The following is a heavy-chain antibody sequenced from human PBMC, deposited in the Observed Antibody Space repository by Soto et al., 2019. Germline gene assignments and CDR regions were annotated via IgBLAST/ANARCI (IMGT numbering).Heavy chain of an antibody. CDR2: INHSGST. V-gene: IGHV4-34*01. D-gene: IGHD6-13*01. J-gene: IGHJ4*02. Sequence: SVPQYQSCAVDEGSSRCYYWRLIRQPPGKGLEWIGEINHSGSTNYNPSLKSRVTISVDTSKNQFSLKLSSVTAADTAVYYCAISVDSSWENYFDYWGQGNLVTVSS. CDR1: EGSSRCYY. CDR3: AISVDSSWENYFDY.